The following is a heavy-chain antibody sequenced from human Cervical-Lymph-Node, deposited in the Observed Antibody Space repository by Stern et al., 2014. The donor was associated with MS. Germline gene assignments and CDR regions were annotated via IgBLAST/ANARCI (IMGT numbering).Heavy chain of an antibody. Sequence: EVQLEESGGDLVQPGGSLRLSCAASGVTVSSNYMSWVRQAPGKGLEWVSVIYSSGTTYYADSVRGRFTISRDNSKNTLYLQMNSLRAEDTAVYYCVRVGQWLSLDSWGQGILVTVSS. D-gene: IGHD6-19*01. V-gene: IGHV3-66*01. CDR3: VRVGQWLSLDS. CDR1: GVTVSSNY. CDR2: IYSSGTT. J-gene: IGHJ4*02.